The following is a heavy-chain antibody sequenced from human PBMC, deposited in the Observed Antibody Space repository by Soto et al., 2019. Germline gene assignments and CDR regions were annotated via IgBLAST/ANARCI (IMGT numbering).Heavy chain of an antibody. V-gene: IGHV4-34*01. CDR1: GGSFSGYI. CDR3: ARVPDY. Sequence: SETLSLTCDVYGGSFSGYIWTWIRQTPGKGLQWIGYIYHSGSIYYNPSLKSRVTISVDRSKNQFSLKLSSVTAADTAVYYCARVPDYWGQGTLVTVSS. CDR2: IYHSGSI. J-gene: IGHJ4*02.